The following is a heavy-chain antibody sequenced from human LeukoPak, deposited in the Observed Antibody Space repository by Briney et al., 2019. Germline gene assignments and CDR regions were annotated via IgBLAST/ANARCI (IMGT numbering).Heavy chain of an antibody. CDR3: ARLTVPGYSYGYKFFDY. CDR2: INLNSGGT. CDR1: GYTFTGYY. J-gene: IGHJ4*02. V-gene: IGHV1-2*02. Sequence: ASVKVSCKASGYTFTGYYMHWVRQAPGQGLEWMGWINLNSGGTNYAQKFQGRVTMTRDTSISTAYMELSRLRSDDTAVYYCARLTVPGYSYGYKFFDYWGQGTLVTVSS. D-gene: IGHD5-18*01.